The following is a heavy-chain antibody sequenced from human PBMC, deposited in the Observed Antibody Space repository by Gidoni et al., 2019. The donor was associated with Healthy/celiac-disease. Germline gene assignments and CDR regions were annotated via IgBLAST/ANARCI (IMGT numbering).Heavy chain of an antibody. CDR3: ARGGRWIQSKFDY. CDR2: INHSGST. J-gene: IGHJ4*02. D-gene: IGHD5-18*01. Sequence: QVQLQQWGAGLLKPSETLSLTCAVYGGSFSGYYWRWIRQPPGKGREGIGEINHSGSTKYNPSLKSGVTISVDTSKKQFSMKLSSVTAAETAVYYCARGGRWIQSKFDYWGQGTLVTVSS. V-gene: IGHV4-34*01. CDR1: GGSFSGYY.